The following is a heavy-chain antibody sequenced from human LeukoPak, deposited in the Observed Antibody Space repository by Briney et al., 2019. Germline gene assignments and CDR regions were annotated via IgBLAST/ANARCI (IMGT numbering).Heavy chain of an antibody. CDR2: INPNSGGT. Sequence: ASVKVSCKASGYTFTGYYMHWVRQAPGQGLEWMGWINPNSGGTNYAQKLQGRVTMTRDTSISTAYMELSRLRSDDTAVYYCGRGGDYGDYEDYWGQGTLVTVSS. CDR3: GRGGDYGDYEDY. D-gene: IGHD4-17*01. V-gene: IGHV1-2*02. J-gene: IGHJ4*02. CDR1: GYTFTGYY.